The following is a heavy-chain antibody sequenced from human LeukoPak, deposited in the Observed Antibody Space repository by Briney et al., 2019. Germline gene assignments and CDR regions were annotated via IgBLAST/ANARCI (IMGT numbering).Heavy chain of an antibody. Sequence: ASVKVSCKASGYTFTGYYMHWVRQAPGQGLEWMGWINPNSGGTNYAQKFQGRVTMTRDTSISTAYMELSRLRSDDTAVYYCARDRGSITMVRGVMVLLGYWGQGTLVTVSS. CDR3: ARDRGSITMVRGVMVLLGY. D-gene: IGHD3-10*01. V-gene: IGHV1-2*02. J-gene: IGHJ4*02. CDR1: GYTFTGYY. CDR2: INPNSGGT.